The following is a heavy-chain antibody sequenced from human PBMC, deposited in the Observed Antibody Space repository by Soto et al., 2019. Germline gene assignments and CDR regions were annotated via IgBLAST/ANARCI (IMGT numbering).Heavy chain of an antibody. CDR2: ISNDGSS. CDR3: ARLPNKSPQN. Sequence: EVQLVESGGGLVQPGGSLRLSCVASGFTFSSYWMHWVRQAPGKGLVWVSSISNDGSSIYADPVKGRFTISRDNAKNTLYLEMNRLRAEETAVYYCARLPNKSPQNWGQGTLVIVSP. J-gene: IGHJ1*01. CDR1: GFTFSSYW. V-gene: IGHV3-74*01.